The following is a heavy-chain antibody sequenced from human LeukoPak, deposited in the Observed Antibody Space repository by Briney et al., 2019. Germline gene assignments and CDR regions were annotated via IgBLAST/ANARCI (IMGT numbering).Heavy chain of an antibody. CDR2: ISGYNGNT. CDR3: ARKVAPENSADDWAIYYYSTMDV. J-gene: IGHJ6*02. Sequence: GASVKLSCKASGYTFTSYAISWVRQAPGQGLEWMGWISGYNGNTNYAQKHHGRVTMTTYTSTTTTYMDLRSLRSDDTAVYYCARKVAPENSADDWAIYYYSTMDVWGQGTTVTVSS. D-gene: IGHD5-12*01. CDR1: GYTFTSYA. V-gene: IGHV1-18*01.